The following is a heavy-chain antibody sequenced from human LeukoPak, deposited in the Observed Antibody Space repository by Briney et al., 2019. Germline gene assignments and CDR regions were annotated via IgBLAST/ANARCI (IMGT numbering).Heavy chain of an antibody. V-gene: IGHV4-59*08. CDR3: ARQERGTTYDY. Sequence: PSETLSLTCTVSGGSTSSYYWSWIRQPPGKGLEWIGNIYYSGSTNYSPSLKSRVTISVDTSKNQFSLKLTSVTAADTAVYYCARQERGTTYDYWGQGTLVTVSS. CDR1: GGSTSSYY. CDR2: IYYSGST. D-gene: IGHD1-7*01. J-gene: IGHJ4*02.